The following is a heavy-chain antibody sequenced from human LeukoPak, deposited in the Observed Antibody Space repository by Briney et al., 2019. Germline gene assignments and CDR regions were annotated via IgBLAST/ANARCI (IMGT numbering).Heavy chain of an antibody. CDR3: VRDQFYAFDV. J-gene: IGHJ3*01. CDR1: GFTFTGCT. CDR2: IRTSGGVV. V-gene: IGHV3-48*02. Sequence: GGSLRLSCAASGFTFTGCTMNWVRQAPGKGLEWISYIRTSGGVVSYTDSVRGRFTISTDSAKNSLYLQMNSLRDDDTAVYYCVRDQFYAFDVWGQGTMVTVSS.